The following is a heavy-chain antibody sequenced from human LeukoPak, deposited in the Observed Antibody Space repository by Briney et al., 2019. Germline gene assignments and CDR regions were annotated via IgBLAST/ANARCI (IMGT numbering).Heavy chain of an antibody. D-gene: IGHD3-10*01. Sequence: SETLSLTCTVSGGSISSYYWSWIRQPAGKELEWIGRIYTSGSTNYNPSLKRRVTMSVDTSKNQFSLKLSSVTAADTAVYYCARDRQKYYGSGSYSKGWFDPWGQGSLVTVSS. CDR3: ARDRQKYYGSGSYSKGWFDP. CDR1: GGSISSYY. V-gene: IGHV4-4*07. CDR2: IYTSGST. J-gene: IGHJ5*02.